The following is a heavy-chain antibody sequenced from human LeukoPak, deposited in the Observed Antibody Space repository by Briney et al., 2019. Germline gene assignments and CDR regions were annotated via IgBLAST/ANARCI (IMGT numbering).Heavy chain of an antibody. CDR1: GFTFSSYS. J-gene: IGHJ4*02. Sequence: GGSLRLSCAASGFTFSSYSMNWVRQAPGKGLEWVAVISYDGSNKYYADSVKGRFTISRDNSKNTLYLQMNSLRAEDTAVYYCARPREEEWLLHFDYWGQGTLVTVSS. CDR3: ARPREEEWLLHFDY. V-gene: IGHV3-30*03. D-gene: IGHD3-3*01. CDR2: ISYDGSNK.